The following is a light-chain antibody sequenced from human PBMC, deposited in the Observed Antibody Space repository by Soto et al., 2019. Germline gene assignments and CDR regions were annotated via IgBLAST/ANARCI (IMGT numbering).Light chain of an antibody. CDR3: QQRDNWPIT. Sequence: EIVLTQSPPTLSLSPGERATLSCRASQFIPIHLAWYQQKPGQPPRLLIYDAFNRAAGIPARFSGSGSGTDFTLTISSLEPEDFAVYYCQQRDNWPITFGLGTRLEIK. J-gene: IGKJ5*01. V-gene: IGKV3-11*01. CDR1: QFIPIH. CDR2: DAF.